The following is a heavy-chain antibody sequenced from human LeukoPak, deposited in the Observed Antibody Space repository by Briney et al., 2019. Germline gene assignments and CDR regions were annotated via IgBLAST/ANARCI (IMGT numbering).Heavy chain of an antibody. CDR1: VFTFSSYE. CDR2: ISTSGHTT. J-gene: IGHJ5*01. Sequence: PGESLRLSCAVSVFTFSSYEMNWVRQAPGKGLEWVSYISTSGHTTYYTDSLKGRFNISRHTAKNLLLLQMNSQRAEDTAVYYWARAGGGYWFDRWGQGTLVTVSS. D-gene: IGHD2-15*01. CDR3: ARAGGGYWFDR. V-gene: IGHV3-48*03.